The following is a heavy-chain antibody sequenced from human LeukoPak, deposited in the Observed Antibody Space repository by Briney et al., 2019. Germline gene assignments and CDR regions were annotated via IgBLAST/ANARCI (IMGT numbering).Heavy chain of an antibody. J-gene: IGHJ6*02. CDR3: ARDISSRGVPAAFWLYYGMDV. CDR2: INTNTGNP. Sequence: ASVKVSCKASGYTFTSYAMNWVRQAPGQGLEWMGRINTNTGNPTYAQGFTGRFVFSLDTSVSTAYLQISSLKAEDTAVYYCARDISSRGVPAAFWLYYGMDVWGQGTTVTVSS. V-gene: IGHV7-4-1*02. D-gene: IGHD2-2*01. CDR1: GYTFTSYA.